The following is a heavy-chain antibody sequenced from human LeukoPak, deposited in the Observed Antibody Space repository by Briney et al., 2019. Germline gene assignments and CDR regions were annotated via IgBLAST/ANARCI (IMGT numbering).Heavy chain of an antibody. CDR1: GYTFTSYG. D-gene: IGHD3-3*01. J-gene: IGHJ4*02. CDR3: ARDLYYDFWSGQYCFDY. Sequence: ASVKVSCKASGYTFTSYGISWVRQAPGQGLEWMGWISAYNGNTNYAQKLQGRVTMTTDTSTSTAYMELRSLRSDDTAVYYCARDLYYDFWSGQYCFDYWGQGTLVTVSS. CDR2: ISAYNGNT. V-gene: IGHV1-18*01.